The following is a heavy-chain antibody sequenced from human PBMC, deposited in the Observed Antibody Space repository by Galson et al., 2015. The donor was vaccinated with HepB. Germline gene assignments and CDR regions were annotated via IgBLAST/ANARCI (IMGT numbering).Heavy chain of an antibody. CDR3: AREIKTRGAFDI. D-gene: IGHD3-16*01. Sequence: SLRLSCAASGFTFSNAWMSWVRQAPGKGLEWVGRIKSKTDGGTTDYAAPVKGRFTISRDDSKNTLYLQMNSLRAEDTVVFYCAREIKTRGAFDIWGQGTMVTVSS. CDR1: GFTFSNAW. V-gene: IGHV3-15*01. J-gene: IGHJ3*02. CDR2: IKSKTDGGTT.